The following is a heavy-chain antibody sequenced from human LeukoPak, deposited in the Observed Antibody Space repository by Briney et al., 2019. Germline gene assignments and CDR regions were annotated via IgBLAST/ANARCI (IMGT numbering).Heavy chain of an antibody. V-gene: IGHV3-30*18. CDR2: ISYDGRRK. CDR3: AKEHTNAMDYFHY. Sequence: GGSLRLSCAVSGFTFSNHGMHWARQAPGKGLEWVAVISYDGRRKYYADSVKGRFTISRDNSMNTLYLQMNSLRAEDTAVYYCAKEHTNAMDYFHYWGQGTLVTVSS. D-gene: IGHD2-8*01. J-gene: IGHJ4*02. CDR1: GFTFSNHG.